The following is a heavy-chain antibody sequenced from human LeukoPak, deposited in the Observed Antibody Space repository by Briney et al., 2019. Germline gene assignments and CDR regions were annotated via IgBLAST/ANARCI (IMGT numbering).Heavy chain of an antibody. CDR3: ARDRLTTVTTFHFDY. Sequence: GGSLRLSCAASGFIFSNYAMHWVRQAPGKGLEWVALISSDGSKTYHADSVRGRFTISRDNSKNTLYLQLSSLRAEDTAMYYCARDRLTTVTTFHFDYWGQGTLVTVSS. CDR2: ISSDGSKT. J-gene: IGHJ4*02. V-gene: IGHV3-30*07. CDR1: GFIFSNYA. D-gene: IGHD4-17*01.